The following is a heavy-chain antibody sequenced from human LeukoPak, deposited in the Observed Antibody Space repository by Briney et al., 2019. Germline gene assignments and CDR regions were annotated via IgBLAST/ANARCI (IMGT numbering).Heavy chain of an antibody. Sequence: SVKVSCKASGGTFSSYAISWVRQAPGQGLEWMGRITPIFGTANYAQKFQGRVTITTDESTSTAYMELSSLRSEDTAVYYCATLDYYDTKNDYWGQGTLVTVSS. J-gene: IGHJ4*02. CDR2: ITPIFGTA. CDR1: GGTFSSYA. D-gene: IGHD3-22*01. CDR3: ATLDYYDTKNDY. V-gene: IGHV1-69*05.